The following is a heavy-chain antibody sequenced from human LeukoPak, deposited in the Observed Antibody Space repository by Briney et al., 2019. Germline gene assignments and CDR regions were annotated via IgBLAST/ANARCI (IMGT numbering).Heavy chain of an antibody. CDR1: GFSFSSYE. V-gene: IGHV3-48*03. Sequence: GGSLRLSCAASGFSFSSYEMNWVRQAPGKGLEWVSYISSSGSTIYYADSVKGRFTISRDNAKNSLYLQMNSLRAEDTAVYYCARRDDAFDIWGQGTMVTVSS. CDR3: ARRDDAFDI. CDR2: ISSSGSTI. J-gene: IGHJ3*02.